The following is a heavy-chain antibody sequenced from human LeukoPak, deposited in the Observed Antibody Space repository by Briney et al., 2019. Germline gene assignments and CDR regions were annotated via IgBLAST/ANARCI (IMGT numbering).Heavy chain of an antibody. D-gene: IGHD3-3*01. V-gene: IGHV3-30*03. CDR2: ISYDGSNK. J-gene: IGHJ4*02. CDR1: GFTVSSYG. Sequence: GGSLRLSCTASGFTVSSYGVHWVRQAPGMGLEWVAVISYDGSNKYYADSVKGRFTISRDNSKNTLYVQMNSLRAEDTAVYYCARDPAKFWSGHDYWGQGTLVTVSS. CDR3: ARDPAKFWSGHDY.